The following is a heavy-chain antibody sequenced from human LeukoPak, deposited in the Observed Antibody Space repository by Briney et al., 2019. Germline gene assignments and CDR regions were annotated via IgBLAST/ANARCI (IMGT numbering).Heavy chain of an antibody. Sequence: SVKVSCKASGGTFTNYAISCVRQAPRQGREWMGRIIPILGIPNYAQKFQGRVTIPADKSTRTAYRELSSLRSEGTAVYYCARVGYGSGSGDFDYWGQGTLVTVSS. J-gene: IGHJ4*02. D-gene: IGHD3-10*01. CDR1: GGTFTNYA. CDR2: IIPILGIP. V-gene: IGHV1-69*04. CDR3: ARVGYGSGSGDFDY.